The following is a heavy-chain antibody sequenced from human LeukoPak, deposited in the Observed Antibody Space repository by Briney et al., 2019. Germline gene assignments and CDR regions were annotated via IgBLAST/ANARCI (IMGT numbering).Heavy chain of an antibody. CDR1: GYTFTSYG. Sequence: SVKVSCKASGYTFTSYGISWVRQAPGQGLEWMGWISAYNGNTNYAQKLQGRVTMTTDTSTSTAYMELRSLRSDDTAVYYCARGYDFWSGYYTGEDFDYWGQGTLVTVSS. CDR2: ISAYNGNT. V-gene: IGHV1-18*01. CDR3: ARGYDFWSGYYTGEDFDY. D-gene: IGHD3-3*01. J-gene: IGHJ4*02.